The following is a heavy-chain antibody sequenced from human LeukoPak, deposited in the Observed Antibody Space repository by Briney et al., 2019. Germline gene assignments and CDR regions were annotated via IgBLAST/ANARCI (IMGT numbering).Heavy chain of an antibody. CDR1: GGSISSSSYY. D-gene: IGHD3-22*01. CDR3: ARALNTYYYDSSGYYYLYYFDY. V-gene: IGHV4-39*01. Sequence: PSETLSLTCTVSGGSISSSSYYWGWIRQPPGKGLEWIGSIYYSGSTYYNPSLKSRVTISVDTSKNQFSLKLSSVTAADTAVYYCARALNTYYYDSSGYYYLYYFDYWGQGTLVTVSS. CDR2: IYYSGST. J-gene: IGHJ4*02.